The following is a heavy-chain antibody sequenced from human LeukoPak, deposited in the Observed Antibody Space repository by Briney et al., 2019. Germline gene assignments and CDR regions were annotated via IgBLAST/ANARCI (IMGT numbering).Heavy chain of an antibody. J-gene: IGHJ4*02. D-gene: IGHD2-21*01. CDR3: ARDRPYSAYVGDY. V-gene: IGHV1-69*05. Sequence: SVKVSCKASGGTFSSYAISWVRQAPGQGLEWMGGIIPIFGTANYAQKLQGRVTMTTDTSTSTAYMELRSLRSDDTAVYYCARDRPYSAYVGDYWGQGTLVTVSS. CDR1: GGTFSSYA. CDR2: IIPIFGTA.